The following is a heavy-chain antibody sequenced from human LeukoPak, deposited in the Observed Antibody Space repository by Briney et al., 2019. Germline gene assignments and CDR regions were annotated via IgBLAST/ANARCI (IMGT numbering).Heavy chain of an antibody. D-gene: IGHD3-22*01. J-gene: IGHJ4*02. CDR2: IYYSGSP. V-gene: IGHV4-59*11. CDR1: GGSISSHY. Sequence: TSSETLSLTCIVSGGSISSHYWSWIRQPPGKGLEYIGYIYYSGSPDYNPSLKSRVTISLDTSKNQFSLNLSSVTAADTAVYYCARRSGVLDSRDSRYHFDHWGQGTLVTVSS. CDR3: ARRSGVLDSRDSRYHFDH.